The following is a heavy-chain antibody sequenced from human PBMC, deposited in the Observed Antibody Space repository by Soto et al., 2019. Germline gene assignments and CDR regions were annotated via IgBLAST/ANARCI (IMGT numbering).Heavy chain of an antibody. CDR3: AKDRYYDNGHFDS. J-gene: IGHJ4*02. V-gene: IGHV3-23*01. CDR2: SSGSGGNT. D-gene: IGHD3-22*01. Sequence: EVQLLESGGGLVQPGGSLRLSCAASGFTFSNYAMSWVRQAAGKGLEWVSASSGSGGNTYYADSVKGRITISRDNSKNTLHLQMNSVRVEDTAEYFWAKDRYYDNGHFDSWGQGTLVTVSS. CDR1: GFTFSNYA.